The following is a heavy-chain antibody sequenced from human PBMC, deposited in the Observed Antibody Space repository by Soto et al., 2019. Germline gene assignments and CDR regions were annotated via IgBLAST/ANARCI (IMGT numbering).Heavy chain of an antibody. V-gene: IGHV3-33*01. D-gene: IGHD6-19*01. CDR2: IWYDGSNK. CDR3: ARDPRYTSGWYYFDY. J-gene: IGHJ4*02. Sequence: SGGSLRLSCAASGFIFSSYGMHWVRQAPGKGLEWVAVIWYDGSNKYYVDSVKGRFTISRDSSKNTVYLQMNSLRAEDTAVYYCARDPRYTSGWYYFDYWGQGTLVTVSS. CDR1: GFIFSSYG.